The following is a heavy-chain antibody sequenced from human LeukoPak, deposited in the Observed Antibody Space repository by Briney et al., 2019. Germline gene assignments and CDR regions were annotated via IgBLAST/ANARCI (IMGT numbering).Heavy chain of an antibody. CDR2: ISSSSSYI. CDR3: ARGGLAAAGIPDAYYFDY. D-gene: IGHD6-13*01. CDR1: GFTFSSYS. J-gene: IGHJ4*02. V-gene: IGHV3-21*01. Sequence: GGSLRLSCAASGFTFSSYSMNWVRQAPGKGLEWVSSISSSSSYIYYADSVKGRFTISRDNAKNSLYLQMNSLRAEDTAVYYCARGGLAAAGIPDAYYFDYWGQGTLVTVSS.